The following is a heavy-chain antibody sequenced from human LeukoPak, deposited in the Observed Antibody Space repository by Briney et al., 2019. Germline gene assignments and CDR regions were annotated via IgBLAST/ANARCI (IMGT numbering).Heavy chain of an antibody. D-gene: IGHD3-22*01. CDR1: GYTFTSYG. V-gene: IGHV1-18*01. J-gene: IGHJ4*02. CDR2: ISAYNGNT. CDR3: ARRDSLYYYDSSGYLEDY. Sequence: ASVKVSCKASGYTFTSYGISWVRQAPGQGLEWMGWISAYNGNTNYAQMLQGRVTMTTDTSTSTAYMELRSLRSDDTAVYYCARRDSLYYYDSSGYLEDYWGQGTLVTVSS.